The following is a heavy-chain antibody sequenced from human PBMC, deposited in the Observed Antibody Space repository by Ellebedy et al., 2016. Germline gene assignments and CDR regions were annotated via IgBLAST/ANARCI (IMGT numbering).Heavy chain of an antibody. V-gene: IGHV1-18*01. Sequence: ASVKVSXXASGYTFTSYGISWVRQAPGQGLEWMGWISAYNGNTNYAQKLQGRVTMTTDTSTSTAYMELRSLRSDDTAVYYCARDRPYYNWNYGGAFDIWGQGTMVTVSS. CDR1: GYTFTSYG. CDR2: ISAYNGNT. D-gene: IGHD1-7*01. J-gene: IGHJ3*02. CDR3: ARDRPYYNWNYGGAFDI.